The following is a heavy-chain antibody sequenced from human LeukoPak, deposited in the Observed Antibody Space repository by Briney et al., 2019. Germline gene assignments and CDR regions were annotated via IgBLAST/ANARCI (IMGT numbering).Heavy chain of an antibody. D-gene: IGHD3-3*01. CDR3: ARARKLADYAFDV. CDR2: INSYSGGT. J-gene: IGHJ3*01. CDR1: GYTFSDHF. Sequence: ASVKVSCKASGYTFSDHFLHWVRQAPGQGLQWMGWINSYSGGTSYGQSFRGRVTMTRDTSISTVYMEISGLTSDDTAVYFCARARKLADYAFDVWGQGSMVTVSS. V-gene: IGHV1-2*02.